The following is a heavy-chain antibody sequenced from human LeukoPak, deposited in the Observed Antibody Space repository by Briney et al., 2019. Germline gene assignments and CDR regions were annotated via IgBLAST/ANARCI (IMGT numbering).Heavy chain of an antibody. CDR3: ASEVYGSGSS. Sequence: GGSLRLSCAASGFTFSSYEMNWVRQAPGRGLEWVSYISSSGSTIYYADSVKGRFTISRDNAKNSLYLQMNSLRVEDTAVYYCASEVYGSGSSWGQGTLVTVSS. V-gene: IGHV3-48*03. CDR2: ISSSGSTI. D-gene: IGHD3-10*01. J-gene: IGHJ4*02. CDR1: GFTFSSYE.